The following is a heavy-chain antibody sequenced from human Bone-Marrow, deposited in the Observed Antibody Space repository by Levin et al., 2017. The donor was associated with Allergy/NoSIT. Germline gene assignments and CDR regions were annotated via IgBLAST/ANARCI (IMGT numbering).Heavy chain of an antibody. CDR2: ISSSGSDM. CDR1: GFTFRIYS. Sequence: NPGGSLRLSCTVSGFTFRIYSINWVRQAPGKGLEWVSSISSSGSDMYYVDPVKGRFTISRDNAKNSLTLQMNSLRAEDTAVYYCARGIIGDVRVAHKEAFDIWGQGTMVSVSS. CDR3: ARGIIGDVRVAHKEAFDI. V-gene: IGHV3-21*01. D-gene: IGHD2-8*02. J-gene: IGHJ3*02.